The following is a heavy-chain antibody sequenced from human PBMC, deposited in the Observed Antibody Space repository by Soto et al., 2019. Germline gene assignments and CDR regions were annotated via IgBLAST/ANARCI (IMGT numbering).Heavy chain of an antibody. CDR3: AKSVYNWNDGFFDY. V-gene: IGHV3-30*18. D-gene: IGHD1-1*01. J-gene: IGHJ4*02. CDR2: ISYDEINK. CDR1: GFSLSSYG. Sequence: GGSLRLSCAASGFSLSSYGMHWVRQAPGKGLEWVAIISYDEINKYYADSVKGRFTISRDNSKNTLYLQMNSQRAEDTAVYYCAKSVYNWNDGFFDYWGQGT.